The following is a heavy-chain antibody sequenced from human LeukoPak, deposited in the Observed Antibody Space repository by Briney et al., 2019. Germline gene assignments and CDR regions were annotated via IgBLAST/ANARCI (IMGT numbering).Heavy chain of an antibody. V-gene: IGHV3-48*02. CDR2: ISPGGNTI. Sequence: GESLKISCVGSGFTFSSHGMVWVRQAQGKGLEWLSYISPGGNTIYYANSVKGRFTISRDNAKNSLYLQVSSLGDEDTAVYYCARVRGPTVLTTYFDYWGQGTLVTVSS. D-gene: IGHD4-23*01. CDR3: ARVRGPTVLTTYFDY. J-gene: IGHJ4*02. CDR1: GFTFSSHG.